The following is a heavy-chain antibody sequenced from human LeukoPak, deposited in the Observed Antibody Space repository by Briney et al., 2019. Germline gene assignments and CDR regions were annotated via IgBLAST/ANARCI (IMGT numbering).Heavy chain of an antibody. J-gene: IGHJ4*02. CDR2: ISYDGSNK. Sequence: GRSLRLSCAASGFTFSSYGMHWVRQAPGKGLEWVVVISYDGSNKYYADSVKGRFTISRDNSKNTLYLQMNSLRAEDTAVYYCAKPKVATIPYSPGFDYWGQGTLVTVSS. D-gene: IGHD5-12*01. V-gene: IGHV3-30*18. CDR1: GFTFSSYG. CDR3: AKPKVATIPYSPGFDY.